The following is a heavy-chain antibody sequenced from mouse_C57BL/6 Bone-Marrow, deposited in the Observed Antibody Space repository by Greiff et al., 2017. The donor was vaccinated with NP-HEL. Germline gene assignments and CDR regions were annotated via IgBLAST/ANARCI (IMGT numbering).Heavy chain of an antibody. Sequence: EVQLQQSGPELVKPGASVKMSCKASGYTFTDYNMHWVKQSHGKSLEWIGYINPNNGGTSYNQKFKGKATLTVNKSSSTAYMELRSLTSEESAVYYCATTVVSRMDYWGQGTSVTVSS. CDR2: INPNNGGT. V-gene: IGHV1-22*01. CDR1: GYTFTDYN. CDR3: ATTVVSRMDY. D-gene: IGHD1-1*01. J-gene: IGHJ4*01.